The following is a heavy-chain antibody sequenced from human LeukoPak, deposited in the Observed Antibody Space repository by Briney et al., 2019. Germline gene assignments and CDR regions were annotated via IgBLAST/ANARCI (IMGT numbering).Heavy chain of an antibody. CDR1: GDTISTNRIA. CDR3: AGDHEGNFDY. Sequence: SQTLSLTCAISGDTISTNRIAWNWIRQSPSRGLEWLGRAYYTSKWKTDYALSVKSRITINPDTSRNHFSLQLNSVTPEDTAVYYCAGDHEGNFDYWGREPWSPSPQ. CDR2: AYYTSKWKT. V-gene: IGHV6-1*01. J-gene: IGHJ4*02.